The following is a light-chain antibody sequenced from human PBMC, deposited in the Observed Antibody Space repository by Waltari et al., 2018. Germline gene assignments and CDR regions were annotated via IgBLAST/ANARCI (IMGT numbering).Light chain of an antibody. CDR3: SSYTSASALML. CDR2: DVP. Sequence: QSALTQPASVSGSPGQSITISCTGSSSNLGTYDYVSWYQHHPGKAPKLIIFDVPNRPSGVAERFSGSKSGNTASLTISGLQAEDEADYHCSSYTSASALMLFGGGTKLTVL. J-gene: IGLJ2*01. V-gene: IGLV2-14*03. CDR1: SSNLGTYDY.